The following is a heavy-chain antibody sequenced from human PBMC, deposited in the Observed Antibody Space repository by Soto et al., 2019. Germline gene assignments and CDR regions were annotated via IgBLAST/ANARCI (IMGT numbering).Heavy chain of an antibody. V-gene: IGHV3-30*18. CDR3: AKDMSEVLLWFGELSLDY. J-gene: IGHJ4*02. D-gene: IGHD3-10*01. CDR2: ISYDGSNK. Sequence: GGSLRLSCAASGFTFSSYGMHWVRQAPGKGLEWVAVISYDGSNKYYADSVKGRFTISRDNSKNTLYLQMNSLRAEDTAVYYCAKDMSEVLLWFGELSLDYWGQGTLVTVSS. CDR1: GFTFSSYG.